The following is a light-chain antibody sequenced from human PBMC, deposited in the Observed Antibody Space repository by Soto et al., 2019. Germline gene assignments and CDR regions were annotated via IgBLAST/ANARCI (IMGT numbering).Light chain of an antibody. CDR1: QSVSSGY. V-gene: IGKV3-20*01. CDR3: KQYGGTPRT. Sequence: EIVLTQSPGTLSLSPGERATLSCRASQSVSSGYLAWYQQKPGQAPRLLIHGASSRAPGIPDRFSDSGFGTDVAVTISRLEPEDFGVYYCKQYGGTPRTFGQGTKLEIK. CDR2: GAS. J-gene: IGKJ2*01.